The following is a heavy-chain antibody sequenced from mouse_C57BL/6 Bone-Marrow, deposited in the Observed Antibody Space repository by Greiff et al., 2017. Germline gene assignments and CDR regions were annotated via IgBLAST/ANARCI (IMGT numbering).Heavy chain of an antibody. D-gene: IGHD1-1*01. J-gene: IGHJ4*01. CDR2: INPSSGYT. V-gene: IGHV1-7*01. CDR1: GYTFTSYW. Sequence: QVQLQQSGAELAKPGASVKLSCKASGYTFTSYWMHWVKQRPGPGLEWIGYINPSSGYTKYNQKFKDKATLTADKSSSTAYMQLRSLTYEDDAVYYYARNYYDSSYYDAMDYWGQGTSVTVSS. CDR3: ARNYYDSSYYDAMDY.